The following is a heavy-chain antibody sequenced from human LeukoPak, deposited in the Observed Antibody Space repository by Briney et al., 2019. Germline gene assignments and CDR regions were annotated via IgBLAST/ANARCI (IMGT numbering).Heavy chain of an antibody. V-gene: IGHV4-59*08. J-gene: IGHJ3*02. CDR2: ISYSGSN. CDR3: ARQGYDILTGYIDAFDI. D-gene: IGHD3-9*01. Sequence: PSETLSLTCTVSGGSISSYYWSWVRQPPGKGLEWIGYISYSGSNKYNPSLKSRGTISIDTSKNQFSLKLRSVTAADTAIYYCARQGYDILTGYIDAFDIWGQGTMVTVSS. CDR1: GGSISSYY.